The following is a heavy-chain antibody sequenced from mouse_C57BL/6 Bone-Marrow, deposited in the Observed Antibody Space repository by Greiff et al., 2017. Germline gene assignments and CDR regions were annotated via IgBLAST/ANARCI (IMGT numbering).Heavy chain of an antibody. Sequence: VQLQQSGAELARPGASVKLSCKASGYTFTSYGISWVKQRTGQGLEWIGEIYPRSGNTYYNEKFKGKATLTADKSSSTAYMELRSLTSEDSAVYFCAREELTVVDLCWYFDVWGTGTTVTVSS. V-gene: IGHV1-81*01. J-gene: IGHJ1*03. CDR1: GYTFTSYG. CDR2: IYPRSGNT. D-gene: IGHD1-1*01. CDR3: AREELTVVDLCWYFDV.